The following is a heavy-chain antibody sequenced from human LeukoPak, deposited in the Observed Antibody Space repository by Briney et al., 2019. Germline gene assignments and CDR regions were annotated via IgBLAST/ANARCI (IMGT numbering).Heavy chain of an antibody. CDR3: AREHDYGDYFDY. V-gene: IGHV1-18*01. Sequence: ASVKVSCKASGYTFTSYGISWVRQAPGQGLEWMGWISAYNGDTNYAQKLQGRVTMTTDTSTSTAYMELRSLRSDDTAVYYCAREHDYGDYFDYWGQGTLVTVSS. D-gene: IGHD4-17*01. CDR1: GYTFTSYG. J-gene: IGHJ4*02. CDR2: ISAYNGDT.